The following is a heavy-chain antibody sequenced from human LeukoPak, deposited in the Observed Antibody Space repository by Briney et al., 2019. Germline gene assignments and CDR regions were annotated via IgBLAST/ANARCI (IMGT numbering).Heavy chain of an antibody. Sequence: ASVKVSCKASGGTFSSYAISWVRQALGQGLEWMGRIIPILGIANYAQKFQGRVTITADKSTSTAYMELSSLRSEDTAVYYCARGAFPRGAFDYWGQGTLVTVSS. D-gene: IGHD3-3*02. V-gene: IGHV1-69*04. CDR1: GGTFSSYA. CDR3: ARGAFPRGAFDY. J-gene: IGHJ4*02. CDR2: IIPILGIA.